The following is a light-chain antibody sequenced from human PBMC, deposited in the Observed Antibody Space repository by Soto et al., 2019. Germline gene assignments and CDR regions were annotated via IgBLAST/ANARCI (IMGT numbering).Light chain of an antibody. CDR3: QQYGRSPLFT. Sequence: EIVLTQSPGTLSLSPGERATLSCRASQSVISNNLAWYQQKPGQPPRLLIYGASRRAAAIPDRFRGSGSGTDFTLTISRLEPEDFAVYYCQQYGRSPLFTFGPGTKVDIK. CDR1: QSVISNN. V-gene: IGKV3-20*01. CDR2: GAS. J-gene: IGKJ3*01.